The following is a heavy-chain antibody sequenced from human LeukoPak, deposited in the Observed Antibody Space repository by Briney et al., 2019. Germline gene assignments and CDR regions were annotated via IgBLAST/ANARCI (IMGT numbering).Heavy chain of an antibody. D-gene: IGHD3-9*01. V-gene: IGHV3-48*02. CDR1: GFSFTDYP. CDR2: IRTTAEGAKYA. J-gene: IGHJ4*02. CDR3: ATDQRYAFDY. Sequence: GGSLRLSCATSGFSFTDYPMNWVRQAPGKGLEWISNIRTTAEGAKYAYYADSVKGRVTISRDDGKITLYLHMNSLRDDDTAVYYGATDQRYAFDYWGQGILVTVSS.